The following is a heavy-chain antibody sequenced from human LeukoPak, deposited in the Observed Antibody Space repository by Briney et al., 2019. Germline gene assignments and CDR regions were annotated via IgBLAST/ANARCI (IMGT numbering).Heavy chain of an antibody. D-gene: IGHD3-16*02. Sequence: ASVKVSCKASGYTFTGYYMHWVRQAPGQGLEWMGWINPNSGGTNYAQKFQGRVTMTRDTSISTAYMELSRLRFDDTAVYYCARGPMITFGGVIVIVPNFDYWGQGTLVTVSS. CDR2: INPNSGGT. CDR1: GYTFTGYY. V-gene: IGHV1-2*02. J-gene: IGHJ4*02. CDR3: ARGPMITFGGVIVIVPNFDY.